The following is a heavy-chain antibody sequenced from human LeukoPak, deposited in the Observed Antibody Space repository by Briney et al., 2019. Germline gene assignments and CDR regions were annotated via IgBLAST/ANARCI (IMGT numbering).Heavy chain of an antibody. CDR2: INPNSGGT. J-gene: IGHJ4*02. CDR1: GYTFTGYY. CDR3: AREESCSSTSCHRGSDY. D-gene: IGHD2-2*01. Sequence: ASVKVSCKASGYTFTGYYMHWVRQAPGQGLEWMGWINPNSGGTNYAQKFQGRVTMTRDTSISTAYMELSRLRSDDTAVYYCAREESCSSTSCHRGSDYWGQGTLVTVSS. V-gene: IGHV1-2*02.